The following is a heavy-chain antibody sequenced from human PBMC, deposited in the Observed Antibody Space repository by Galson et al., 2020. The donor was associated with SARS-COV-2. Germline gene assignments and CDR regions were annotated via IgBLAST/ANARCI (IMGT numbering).Heavy chain of an antibody. CDR3: ARDGVTSCLDN. V-gene: IGHV3-7*01. D-gene: IGHD2-2*01. CDR1: GITFSSYW. Sequence: GSLRLSCAASGITFSSYWMSWVRPSPGKGLEWVANIKTDGSSKYYVGSVRGRFTISRDNAKNSLFLQMTSLRAKDTAIYYCARDGVTSCLDNWGQGSLVTVSS. J-gene: IGHJ4*02. CDR2: IKTDGSSK.